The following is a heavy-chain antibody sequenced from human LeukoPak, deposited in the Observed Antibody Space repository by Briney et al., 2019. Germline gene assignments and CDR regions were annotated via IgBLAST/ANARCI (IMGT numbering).Heavy chain of an antibody. Sequence: ASVKVSCKVSGYTLTELSMHWVRQAPGKGLEWMGGFDPEDGETIYAQKFQGRVTMTEDTSTDTAYVELSSLRSEDTAVYYCATRHDFWSGSPDYWGQGTLVTVSP. J-gene: IGHJ4*02. CDR3: ATRHDFWSGSPDY. V-gene: IGHV1-24*01. D-gene: IGHD3-3*01. CDR2: FDPEDGET. CDR1: GYTLTELS.